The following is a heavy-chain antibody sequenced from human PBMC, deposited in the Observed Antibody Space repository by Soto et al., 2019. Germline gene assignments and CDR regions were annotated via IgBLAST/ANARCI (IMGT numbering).Heavy chain of an antibody. CDR1: GFSLGSSG. CDR3: ARDLIVDAGEYYYYYYGMDV. J-gene: IGHJ6*02. CDR2: ISGSGGSA. D-gene: IGHD1-26*01. V-gene: IGHV3-23*01. Sequence: PGGSLRLSCAASGFSLGSSGMSWVRQAPGKGLEWVSSISGSGGSAYYADSVKGRFTISRDNSKNTLYLQMNSLRAEDTAVYYCARDLIVDAGEYYYYYYGMDVWGQGTTVTVSS.